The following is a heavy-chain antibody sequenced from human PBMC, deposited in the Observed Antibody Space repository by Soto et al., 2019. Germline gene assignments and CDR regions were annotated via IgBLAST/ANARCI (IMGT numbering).Heavy chain of an antibody. D-gene: IGHD6-13*01. CDR1: GYTFINFD. V-gene: IGHV1-8*02. CDR3: ARRASAGRLSWCDR. CDR2: MSRGSGQT. J-gene: IGHJ5*02. Sequence: VKASSKASGYTFINFDISWVRQAASHGLAWLGWMSRGSGQTGYASKFQGRGCMSRDPSPGTFHLELRSLSADDTAAYYRARRASAGRLSWCDRWGQGTRVTVSS.